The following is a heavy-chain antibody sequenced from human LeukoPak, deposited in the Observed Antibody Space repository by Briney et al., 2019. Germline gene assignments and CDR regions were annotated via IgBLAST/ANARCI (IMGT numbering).Heavy chain of an antibody. V-gene: IGHV4-59*12. CDR1: GGSISSYY. Sequence: SETLSLTCTVSGGSISSYYWSWIRQPPGKGLEWIGSIYYSGSTYYNPSLKSRVTISVDTSKNQFSLKLSSVTAADTAVYYCASLYGSGSYYYFDYWGQGTLVTVSS. D-gene: IGHD3-10*01. CDR3: ASLYGSGSYYYFDY. J-gene: IGHJ4*02. CDR2: IYYSGST.